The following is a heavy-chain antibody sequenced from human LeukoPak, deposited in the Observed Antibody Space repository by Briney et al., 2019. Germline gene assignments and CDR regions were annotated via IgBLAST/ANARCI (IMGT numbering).Heavy chain of an antibody. CDR2: ISYDGSNK. CDR3: ARDSLSKALDI. CDR1: GFTFSSYA. Sequence: GRSLILSCAASGFTFSSYAMHWVRQAPGKGLEWVAVISYDGSNKYYADSVKGRFTISRDNSKNTLCLQMNSLRAEDTAVYYCARDSLSKALDIWGQGTMVTVSS. J-gene: IGHJ3*02. D-gene: IGHD2-2*01. V-gene: IGHV3-30-3*01.